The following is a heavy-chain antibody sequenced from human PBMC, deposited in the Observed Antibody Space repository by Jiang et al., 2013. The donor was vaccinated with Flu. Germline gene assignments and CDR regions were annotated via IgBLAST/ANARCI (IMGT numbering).Heavy chain of an antibody. D-gene: IGHD5-18*01. V-gene: IGHV4-59*12. CDR1: GGSISSYS. CDR2: IYYSGNT. Sequence: GSGLVKPSETLSLTCTVSGGSISSYSWSWIRQPPGKELEWVGSIYYSGNTNYNPSLKSRVTISVDTSKNQLSLKLSSVTAADTAVYYCARPVYGSPYSYGHWGQGALVTVPS. J-gene: IGHJ4*02. CDR3: ARPVYGSPYSYGH.